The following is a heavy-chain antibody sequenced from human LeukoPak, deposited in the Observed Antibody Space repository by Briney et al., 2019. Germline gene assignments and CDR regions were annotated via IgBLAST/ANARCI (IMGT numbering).Heavy chain of an antibody. CDR3: AKGLGYSSGWYGGNYYYGMDV. J-gene: IGHJ6*02. Sequence: GGSLRLSCAASGFTFSSYAMSWVRRAPGKGLEWVSAISGSGGSTYYADSVKGRFTISRDNSKNTLYLQMNSLRAEDTAVYYCAKGLGYSSGWYGGNYYYGMDVWGQGTTVTVSS. D-gene: IGHD6-19*01. CDR1: GFTFSSYA. V-gene: IGHV3-23*01. CDR2: ISGSGGST.